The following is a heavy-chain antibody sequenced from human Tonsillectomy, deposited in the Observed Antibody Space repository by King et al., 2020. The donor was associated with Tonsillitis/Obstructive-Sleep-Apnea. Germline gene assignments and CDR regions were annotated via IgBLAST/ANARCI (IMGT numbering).Heavy chain of an antibody. CDR3: ASSLLYGSGSYPVQYYFDY. J-gene: IGHJ4*02. D-gene: IGHD3-10*01. CDR1: GGSFSGYY. V-gene: IGHV4-34*01. CDR2: INHSGST. Sequence: VQLQQWGAGLLKPSETLSLTCAVYGGSFSGYYWSWIRQPPGKGLEWIGEINHSGSTNYNPSLKSRVTISVDTSKNQFSLKLSSVTAADTAVDYCASSLLYGSGSYPVQYYFDYWGQGTLVTVSS.